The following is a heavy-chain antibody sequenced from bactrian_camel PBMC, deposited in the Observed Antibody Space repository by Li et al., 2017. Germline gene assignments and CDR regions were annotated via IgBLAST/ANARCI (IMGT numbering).Heavy chain of an antibody. V-gene: IGHV3S25*01. CDR2: ITSGGGST. D-gene: IGHD2*01. Sequence: QLVESGGGSVQTGGSLRLSCVASGPIYSGACVGWVRQAPGKELEWVSGITSGGGSTYYLDSVKGRFTISRDNAKNTLYLQMNSLKPEDTAMYYCAARRGRGGSWSLSLVGDWYNYWGQGTQVTVS. J-gene: IGHJ4*01. CDR3: AARRGRGGSWSLSLVGDWYNY. CDR1: GPIYSGAC.